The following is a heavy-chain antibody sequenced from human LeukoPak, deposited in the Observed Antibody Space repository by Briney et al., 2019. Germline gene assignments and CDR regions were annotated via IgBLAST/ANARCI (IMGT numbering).Heavy chain of an antibody. CDR3: AKLLRGVVVPYYDY. J-gene: IGHJ4*02. D-gene: IGHD3-10*01. Sequence: GGSLRLSCAASGFTFSNYAMSWVRQPPGKGLEWVSPISGSGGSAYYADSVKGRFTISRDNSKNTLYLQMNSLRAEDTAVYYCAKLLRGVVVPYYDYWGQGTLVTVSS. V-gene: IGHV3-23*01. CDR1: GFTFSNYA. CDR2: ISGSGGSA.